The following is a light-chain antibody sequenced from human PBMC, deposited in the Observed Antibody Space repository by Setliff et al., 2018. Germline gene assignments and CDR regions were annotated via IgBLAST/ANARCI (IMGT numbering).Light chain of an antibody. J-gene: IGKJ5*01. CDR3: QQYNDWPPTT. CDR2: GAS. V-gene: IGKV3-15*01. CDR1: QSVNTN. Sequence: EIVMTQSPATLSVSPGERATFSCRASQSVNTNLAWYQQKPGQGPRLLIYGASTRATGVPARFSGSGSGTEFTLTISSLQSEDFAVYHCQQYNDWPPTTFGQGTRLEIK.